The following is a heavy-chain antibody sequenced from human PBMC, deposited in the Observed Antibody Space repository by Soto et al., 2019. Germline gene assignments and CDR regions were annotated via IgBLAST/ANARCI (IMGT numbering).Heavy chain of an antibody. CDR3: ARGLRITMVRGEPGFDY. CDR1: GGSISSGGYY. Sequence: NPSETLSLTCTVSGGSISSGGYYWSWIRQHPGKGLEWIGYIYYSGSTYYNPSLKSRVTISVDTSKNQFSLKLSSVTAADTAVYYCARGLRITMVRGEPGFDYWGQGTLVTVSS. D-gene: IGHD3-10*01. CDR2: IYYSGST. V-gene: IGHV4-31*03. J-gene: IGHJ4*02.